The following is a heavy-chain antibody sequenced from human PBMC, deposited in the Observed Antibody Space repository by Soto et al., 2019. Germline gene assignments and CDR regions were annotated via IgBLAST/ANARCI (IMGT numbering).Heavy chain of an antibody. CDR3: ARDADYDSSGYYQMERAFDI. Sequence: ASVKVSCKASGYTFTSYGISWVRQAPGQGLEWMGWISAYNGNTNYAQKLQGRVTMTTDTSTSTAYMELRSLRSDDTAVYYCARDADYDSSGYYQMERAFDIWGQGTMVTVSS. CDR2: ISAYNGNT. J-gene: IGHJ3*02. D-gene: IGHD3-22*01. V-gene: IGHV1-18*01. CDR1: GYTFTSYG.